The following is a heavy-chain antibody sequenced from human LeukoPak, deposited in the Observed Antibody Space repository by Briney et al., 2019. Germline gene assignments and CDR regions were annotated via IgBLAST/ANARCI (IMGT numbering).Heavy chain of an antibody. V-gene: IGHV4-38-2*02. CDR1: GYSISSGYY. Sequence: PSETLSLTCTVSGYSISSGYYWGWIRQPPGKGLEWIGSIYHSGSTYYNPSLKSRVTISVDTSKNQFSLKLSSVTAADTAVYYCARGGYYGSGRLRYWGQGTLVTVSS. J-gene: IGHJ4*02. CDR2: IYHSGST. CDR3: ARGGYYGSGRLRY. D-gene: IGHD3-10*01.